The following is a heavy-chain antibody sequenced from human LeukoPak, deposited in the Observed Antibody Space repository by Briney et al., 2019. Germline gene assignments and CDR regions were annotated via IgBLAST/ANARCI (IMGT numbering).Heavy chain of an antibody. CDR1: GFTFSSYA. CDR2: ISGSGGST. D-gene: IGHD3-22*01. CDR3: ASTGGHSSGYYYPGY. J-gene: IGHJ4*02. Sequence: GGSLRLSCAASGFTFSSYAMSWFRQAPGKGLEWVSAISGSGGSTYYADSVKGRFTISRDNSKNTLYLQMNSLRAEDTAVYYCASTGGHSSGYYYPGYWGQGTLVTVSS. V-gene: IGHV3-23*01.